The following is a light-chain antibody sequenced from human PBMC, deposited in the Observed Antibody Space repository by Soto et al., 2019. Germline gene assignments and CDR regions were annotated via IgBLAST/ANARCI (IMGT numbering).Light chain of an antibody. CDR2: YDD. V-gene: IGLV1-36*01. CDR3: ASWDDTLSGVV. Sequence: QSVLTQPPSVSGAPGQRVTISCSGSSSNIGNNAVNWYQQLPGKAPRALIYYDDLLPSGVSKRFSGSKSGTSVSLVISGLQSDDEADYYCASWDDTLSGVVFGGGTKLTVL. J-gene: IGLJ3*02. CDR1: SSNIGNNA.